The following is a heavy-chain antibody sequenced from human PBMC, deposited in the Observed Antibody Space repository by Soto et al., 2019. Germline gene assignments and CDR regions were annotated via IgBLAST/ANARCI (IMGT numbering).Heavy chain of an antibody. V-gene: IGHV3-30*04. D-gene: IGHD2-15*01. J-gene: IGHJ4*02. CDR3: ARDQCFGGGRSCYYFDF. Sequence: QVQLVESGGGVVQPGRSLRLSCAASGFTFTTYAIHWVRQAPGKGLAWVAVISNDGRSKYYADSVKGRFTISRDNSKNTLYLQMNSLRSDDTAVYYCARDQCFGGGRSCYYFDFWGQGTLVTVSS. CDR2: ISNDGRSK. CDR1: GFTFTTYA.